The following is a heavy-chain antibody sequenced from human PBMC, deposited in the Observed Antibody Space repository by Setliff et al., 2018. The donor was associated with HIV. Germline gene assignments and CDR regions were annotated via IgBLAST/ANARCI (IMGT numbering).Heavy chain of an antibody. Sequence: SVKVSCKASGGTFSSYAISWVRQVPGQGLDWMGGIIPVFGTTNYAQKFQGRVTITADESTSTAYMELSSLRSEDTAVYYCARGGVYYYDSSGWSMDYWGQGTLVTVSS. J-gene: IGHJ4*02. CDR2: IIPVFGTT. CDR3: ARGGVYYYDSSGWSMDY. D-gene: IGHD3-22*01. V-gene: IGHV1-69*13. CDR1: GGTFSSYA.